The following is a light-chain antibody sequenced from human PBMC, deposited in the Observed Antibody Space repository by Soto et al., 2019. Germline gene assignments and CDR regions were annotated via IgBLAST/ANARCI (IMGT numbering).Light chain of an antibody. V-gene: IGKV3-15*01. CDR2: DAS. CDR3: QQYDNWPRT. CDR1: QSVRGN. Sequence: EKVMTQAPATLSVSPGERATLSCRASQSVRGNLAWYQQKPGQPPRLLIYDASTRATGVPSRCSGSGSGTEFTLTISSRKSEDFAVYYCQQYDNWPRTFGQGTKVDIK. J-gene: IGKJ1*01.